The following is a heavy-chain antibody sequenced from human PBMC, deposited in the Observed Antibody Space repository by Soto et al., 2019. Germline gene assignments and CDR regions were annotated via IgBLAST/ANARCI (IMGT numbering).Heavy chain of an antibody. CDR3: AREHDYGDFYYFDY. CDR2: ISYDGSNK. V-gene: IGHV3-30*03. J-gene: IGHJ4*02. Sequence: QVQLVESGGGVVQPGRSLRLSCAASGFTFSSYGMHWVRQAPGKGLEWVAVISYDGSNKYYADSVKGRFTISRDNSKNTLYLQMNSLRAEDTAVYYCAREHDYGDFYYFDYWGQGTLVTVSS. CDR1: GFTFSSYG. D-gene: IGHD4-17*01.